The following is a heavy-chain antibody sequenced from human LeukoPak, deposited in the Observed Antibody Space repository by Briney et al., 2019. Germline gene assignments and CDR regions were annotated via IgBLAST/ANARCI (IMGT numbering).Heavy chain of an antibody. CDR3: AKREGSGTYYVFAD. D-gene: IGHD1-26*01. Sequence: PGGSLRLSCGASGFTFSSYAMSWVRQAPGKGLEWVSGMSSSGGRTYYADSVKGRFTISRDNSKSTLYLQMNSLRAEDTAVYYCAKREGSGTYYVFADWGRGTLVTVSS. CDR2: MSSSGGRT. CDR1: GFTFSSYA. J-gene: IGHJ4*02. V-gene: IGHV3-23*01.